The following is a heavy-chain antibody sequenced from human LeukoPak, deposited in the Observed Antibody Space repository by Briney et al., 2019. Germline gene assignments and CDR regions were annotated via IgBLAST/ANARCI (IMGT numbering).Heavy chain of an antibody. CDR2: INPSGGST. J-gene: IGHJ5*02. CDR3: ARASGYSSSWYYSAGFDP. V-gene: IGHV1-46*01. CDR1: GYTFTSYY. D-gene: IGHD6-13*01. Sequence: GASVKVSCKASGYTFTSYYMHWVRQAPGQGPEWMGIINPSGGSTSYAQKFQGRVTMTRDTSTSTVYMELSSLRSEDTAVYYCARASGYSSSWYYSAGFDPWGQGTLVTVSS.